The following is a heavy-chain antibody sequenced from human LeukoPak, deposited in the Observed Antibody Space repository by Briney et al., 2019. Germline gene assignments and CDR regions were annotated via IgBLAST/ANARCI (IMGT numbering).Heavy chain of an antibody. J-gene: IGHJ3*02. V-gene: IGHV4-59*01. Sequence: SETLSLTCTVSGGSISSYYWSWIRQPPGKGLEWIGYIYYSGSTNYNPSLKSRVTISVDTSKNQFSLKLSSVTAADTAVYYCARAISGSYSRAFDIWGQGTMVTVPS. D-gene: IGHD1-26*01. CDR3: ARAISGSYSRAFDI. CDR1: GGSISSYY. CDR2: IYYSGST.